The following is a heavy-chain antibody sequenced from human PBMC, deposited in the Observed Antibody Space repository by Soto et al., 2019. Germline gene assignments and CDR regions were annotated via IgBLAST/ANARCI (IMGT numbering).Heavy chain of an antibody. CDR3: ARCIQGDYYYGMDV. CDR1: GYTFYSHS. Sequence: QARLVQSGAEVKKPGALVKVSCKASGYTFYSHSISWVRQAPGQGLEWMGRINGDYGNTQYAQKFRGRVTMTTDTSTTTVYMELTNLRSDDTAVYYCARCIQGDYYYGMDVWGQGTTVTVSS. CDR2: INGDYGNT. J-gene: IGHJ6*02. D-gene: IGHD5-18*01. V-gene: IGHV1-18*01.